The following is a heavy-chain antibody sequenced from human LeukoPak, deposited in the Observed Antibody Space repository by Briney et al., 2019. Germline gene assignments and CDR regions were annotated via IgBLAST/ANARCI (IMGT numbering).Heavy chain of an antibody. V-gene: IGHV3-48*01. CDR2: ISSSSSTI. CDR3: ARDMAWELLYY. J-gene: IGHJ4*02. Sequence: PGGSLRLSCAASGFTFSSYSMNWVRQAPGKGLEWVSYISSSSSTIYYADSVKGRFTISRDNAKNSLYLQMNSLRAEDTAVYYCARDMAWELLYYWGQGTLVTVSS. D-gene: IGHD1-26*01. CDR1: GFTFSSYS.